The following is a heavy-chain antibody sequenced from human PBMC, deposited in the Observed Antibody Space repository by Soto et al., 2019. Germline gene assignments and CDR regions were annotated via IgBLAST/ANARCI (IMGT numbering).Heavy chain of an antibody. V-gene: IGHV4-59*01. CDR3: ARETLGYCSGGSCHYYFDY. J-gene: IGHJ4*02. D-gene: IGHD2-15*01. CDR1: GGSISSYY. CDR2: IYYSGST. Sequence: SETLSLTCTVSGGSISSYYWSWIRQPPGKGLEWIGYIYYSGSTNYNPSLKSRVTISVDTSKNQFSLKLSSVTAADTAVYYCARETLGYCSGGSCHYYFDYWGQGTLVTVSS.